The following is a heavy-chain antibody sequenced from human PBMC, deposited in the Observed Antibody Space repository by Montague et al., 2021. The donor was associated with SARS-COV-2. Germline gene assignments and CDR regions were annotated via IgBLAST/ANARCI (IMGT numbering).Heavy chain of an antibody. CDR1: GFTFSNFW. D-gene: IGHD2-21*02. J-gene: IGHJ4*02. CDR2: IGPDGRDK. Sequence: SLRLSCAVSGFTFSNFWMTWVRRTPGKGLEWVANIGPDGRDKYYMDSVRGRFTISRDNAKDSLYLQMNSLRAEDTAVYYCARDRGSIYCGGDCYTPYFDYWGQGTLVTVSS. V-gene: IGHV3-7*01. CDR3: ARDRGSIYCGGDCYTPYFDY.